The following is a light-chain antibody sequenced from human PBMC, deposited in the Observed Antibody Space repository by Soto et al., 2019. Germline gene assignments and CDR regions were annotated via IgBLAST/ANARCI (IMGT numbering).Light chain of an antibody. CDR1: SGHSSYI. CDR3: ETWDRNTYV. J-gene: IGLJ1*01. CDR2: LEGSGSY. V-gene: IGLV4-60*03. Sequence: QSVLTRSSSASASLGSSVKLTCTLSSGHSSYIIAWHQQQPGKAPRYLMKLEGSGSYNKGSGVPDRFSGSSSGADRYLTISNLQSEDEAEYYRETWDRNTYVFGTGTKLTVL.